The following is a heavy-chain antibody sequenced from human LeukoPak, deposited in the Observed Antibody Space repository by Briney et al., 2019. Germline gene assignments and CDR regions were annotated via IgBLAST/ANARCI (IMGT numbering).Heavy chain of an antibody. CDR1: GGSISSYY. Sequence: SETLSLTCTVSGGSISSYYWSWIRQPPGKGLEWIGYIYYSGSTNYNPSLKSRVTISVDTSKNQFSLKLSSVTAADTAVYYCARAVVVAFDIWGQGTMVTVSS. V-gene: IGHV4-59*01. CDR3: ARAVVVAFDI. CDR2: IYYSGST. D-gene: IGHD3-22*01. J-gene: IGHJ3*02.